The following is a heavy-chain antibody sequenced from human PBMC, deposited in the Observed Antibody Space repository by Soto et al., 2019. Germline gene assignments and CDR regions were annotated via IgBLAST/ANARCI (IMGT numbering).Heavy chain of an antibody. J-gene: IGHJ4*02. Sequence: GGSLRLSCAASGFTFDDYAMHWVRQAPGKGLEWVSGISWNSGSIGYADSVKGRFTISRDNAKNSLYLQMNSLRAEDTALYYCAKDIRAGTSSGYFDYWGQGTLVTVSS. CDR1: GFTFDDYA. V-gene: IGHV3-9*01. CDR3: AKDIRAGTSSGYFDY. CDR2: ISWNSGSI. D-gene: IGHD6-19*01.